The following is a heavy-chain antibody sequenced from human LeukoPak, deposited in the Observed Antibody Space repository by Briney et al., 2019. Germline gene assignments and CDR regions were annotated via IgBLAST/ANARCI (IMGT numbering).Heavy chain of an antibody. J-gene: IGHJ4*02. CDR3: ARGGSKVDTAMVTLDY. CDR1: GGTFSSYG. V-gene: IGHV1-69*04. D-gene: IGHD5-18*01. CDR2: IIPILGIA. Sequence: ASVKVSCKASGGTFSSYGISWVRQAPGQGLEWMGRIIPILGIANYAQKFLGRVTITADKSTSTAYMELSSLSSEDTAVYYCARGGSKVDTAMVTLDYWGQGTLVTVSS.